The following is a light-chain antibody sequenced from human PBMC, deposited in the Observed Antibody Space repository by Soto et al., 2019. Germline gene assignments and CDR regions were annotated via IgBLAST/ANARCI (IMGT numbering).Light chain of an antibody. Sequence: EIVMTQSPATLSVSPGERATLSCRASQSVSSNLAWYQQKPGQAPRLLIYGASTRATGIPARFSGSGSGTELTLTISSLQSEDSAVYYCQQYDNWPPWTFGQGTKVEI. CDR3: QQYDNWPPWT. J-gene: IGKJ1*01. CDR1: QSVSSN. V-gene: IGKV3-15*01. CDR2: GAS.